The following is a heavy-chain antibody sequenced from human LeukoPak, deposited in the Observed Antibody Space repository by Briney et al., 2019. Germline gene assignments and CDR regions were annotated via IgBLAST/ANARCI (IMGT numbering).Heavy chain of an antibody. CDR1: AFTFSNYA. D-gene: IGHD1-1*01. J-gene: IGHJ4*02. V-gene: IGHV3-30*04. Sequence: GGSLRLSCAASAFTFSNYAMHWVRQAPGKGLEWVTFISYDGNSKYYADSVKGRFTISRDNSKNTLYLQMNSLRPEDTAVYYCARSLPPVQLERGTFDYWGQGTLVTVPS. CDR3: ARSLPPVQLERGTFDY. CDR2: ISYDGNSK.